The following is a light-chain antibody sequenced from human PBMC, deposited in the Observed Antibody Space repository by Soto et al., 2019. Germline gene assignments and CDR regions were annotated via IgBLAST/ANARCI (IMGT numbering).Light chain of an antibody. CDR1: QTVSSW. CDR2: QAS. CDR3: QHYNNYPLT. J-gene: IGKJ4*01. Sequence: DIQMTQSPSNLSASVGDRVTITCRASQTVSSWLAWYQQKPGKAPKLLIYQASTLETGVPSRFSGSGSGTEFTLTIAGLQPDDFATYYCQHYNNYPLTFGGGTKVDIK. V-gene: IGKV1-5*03.